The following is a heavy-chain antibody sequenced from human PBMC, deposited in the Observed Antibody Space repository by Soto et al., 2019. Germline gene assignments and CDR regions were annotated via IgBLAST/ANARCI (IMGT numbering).Heavy chain of an antibody. CDR1: GYTFNKYP. Sequence: ASVKVSCKASGYTFNKYPVHWVRQAPGQGLEWMGWINAANGDTGYSQKFQGRVTLTRDTSASTAYMELSSLRSEDTAVYYCARKDYYGSGIYYFDYWGQGTLVTVSS. D-gene: IGHD3-10*01. J-gene: IGHJ4*02. V-gene: IGHV1-3*01. CDR2: INAANGDT. CDR3: ARKDYYGSGIYYFDY.